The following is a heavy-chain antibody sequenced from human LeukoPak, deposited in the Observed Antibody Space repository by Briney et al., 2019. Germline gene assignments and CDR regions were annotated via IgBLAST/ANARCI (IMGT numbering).Heavy chain of an antibody. J-gene: IGHJ2*01. V-gene: IGHV4-34*01. CDR2: INLSAST. CDR3: AGVTMVRGVDWYFDG. Sequence: SHTLSPARALYARSVSGYYSSWIRQPPRKGPEWIGDINLSASTTYTPSIKSRVDISVDTTKNQSCLKLSCATAAETAVYYCAGVTMVRGVDWYFDGWGRGSLVTV. D-gene: IGHD3-10*01. CDR1: ARSVSGYY.